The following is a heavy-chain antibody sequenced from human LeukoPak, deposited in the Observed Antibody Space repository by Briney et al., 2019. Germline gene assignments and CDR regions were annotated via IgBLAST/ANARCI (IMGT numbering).Heavy chain of an antibody. Sequence: GGSLRLSCAASGFTFSGYWMSWVRQAPGKGLEWVGNIKQDGGEKDYVDSVRGRLTISRDNAKNSLYLQMNSLRAEDTAVYYCAGDKIVGATVFDYWGQGSLVTVSS. J-gene: IGHJ4*02. CDR1: GFTFSGYW. D-gene: IGHD1-26*01. CDR2: IKQDGGEK. CDR3: AGDKIVGATVFDY. V-gene: IGHV3-7*04.